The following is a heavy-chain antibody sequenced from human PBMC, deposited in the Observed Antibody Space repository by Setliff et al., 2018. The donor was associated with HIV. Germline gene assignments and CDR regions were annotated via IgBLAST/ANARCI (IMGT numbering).Heavy chain of an antibody. CDR2: VSPSGDAT. CDR1: GLIFSNYA. Sequence: GGSLRLSCAASGLIFSNYALTWVRQAPGKGLEWVSTVSPSGDATYYADSVKGRFTISRDNSKNTLYLQVNSLRAEDTAIYYCAKPCYDYYYYYAMDFWGQGTTVTVSS. J-gene: IGHJ6*02. V-gene: IGHV3-23*01. CDR3: AKPCYDYYYYYAMDF. D-gene: IGHD3-16*01.